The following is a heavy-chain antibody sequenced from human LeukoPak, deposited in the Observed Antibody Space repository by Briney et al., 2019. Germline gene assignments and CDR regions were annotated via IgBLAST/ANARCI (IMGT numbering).Heavy chain of an antibody. CDR1: VYTFTSYF. Sequence: ASVKVSCQESVYTFTSYFMHWVRQAPGQGLEWMGIINPSGGSTNYAQKFQGRVTMTRDTSTSTVYMELSSLRSEDTAVYYCARDMVGEITMVRGVITPTYYFDYWGQGALVTVSS. D-gene: IGHD3-10*01. CDR2: INPSGGST. J-gene: IGHJ4*02. CDR3: ARDMVGEITMVRGVITPTYYFDY. V-gene: IGHV1-46*01.